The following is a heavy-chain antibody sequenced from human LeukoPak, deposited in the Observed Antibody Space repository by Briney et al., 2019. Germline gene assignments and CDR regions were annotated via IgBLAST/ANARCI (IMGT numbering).Heavy chain of an antibody. CDR1: GGSISSSSYY. J-gene: IGHJ5*02. CDR3: ARHVKIQLWSRSPNWFDP. CDR2: IYYSGST. Sequence: NSSETLSLTCTVSGGSISSSSYYWGWIRQPPGKGLEWIGSIYYSGSTYYNPSLKSRVTISVDTSKNQFSLKLSSVTAADTAVYYCARHVKIQLWSRSPNWFDPWGQGTLVTVSS. V-gene: IGHV4-39*01. D-gene: IGHD5-18*01.